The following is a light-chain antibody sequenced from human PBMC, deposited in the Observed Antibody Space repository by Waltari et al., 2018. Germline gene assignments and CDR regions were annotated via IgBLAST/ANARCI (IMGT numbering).Light chain of an antibody. CDR3: ASYTNTNTII. CDR1: INDLGYYNF. J-gene: IGLJ2*01. CDR2: DVT. Sequence: QSALTQPASVSGSPGQSITIPCTGTINDLGYYNFVSCYQQHPGKAPRLIIFDVTRWPSGVSHRFSGSKSGSAASLTISGLQAEDEADYYCASYTNTNTIIFGEGTKVAVL. V-gene: IGLV2-14*03.